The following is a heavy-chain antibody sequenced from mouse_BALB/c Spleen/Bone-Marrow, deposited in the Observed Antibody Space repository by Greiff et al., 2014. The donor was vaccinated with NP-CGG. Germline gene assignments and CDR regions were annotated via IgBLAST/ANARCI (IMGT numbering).Heavy chain of an antibody. CDR2: IAPGSGST. V-gene: IGHV1S41*01. J-gene: IGHJ3*01. CDR1: GYTFTSYW. CDR3: ARGYGNSAWFAY. Sequence: LGKPGASVKLSCKASGYTFTSYWIKWIKQRPGQGLEWIGRIAPGSGSTYYNEMFKGKATLTVDTSSSTAYIQLSSLSSEDSAVYFRARGYGNSAWFAYWGQGTLVTVSA. D-gene: IGHD2-10*02.